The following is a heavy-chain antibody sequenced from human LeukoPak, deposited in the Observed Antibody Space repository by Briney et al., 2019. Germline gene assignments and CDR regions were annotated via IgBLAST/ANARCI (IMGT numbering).Heavy chain of an antibody. Sequence: GGSLRLSCGASGFTFSDYCMSWVRRAPGKGLEWVSSIVSTSSYIYYADSVKGRFTISRDNAKNSLYLQVNSLRAEDTAVYYCASQYSSSWYKDYWGQGTLVTVSS. CDR2: IVSTSSYI. V-gene: IGHV3-21*01. CDR3: ASQYSSSWYKDY. D-gene: IGHD6-13*01. CDR1: GFTFSDYC. J-gene: IGHJ4*02.